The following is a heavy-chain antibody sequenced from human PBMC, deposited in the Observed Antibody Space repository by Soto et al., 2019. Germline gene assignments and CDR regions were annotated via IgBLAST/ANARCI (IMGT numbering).Heavy chain of an antibody. CDR1: GFTFSRYY. D-gene: IGHD1-26*01. Sequence: SVKVSCKASGFTFSRYYLEWIRQANEQGLERMGIINPSGASTNYAQKFQGRVTLTRDTSTSTVSMEVSSLRSEDTFVYYCARDNSEINAWWFDPWGQGILVTVSS. CDR2: INPSGAST. CDR3: ARDNSEINAWWFDP. J-gene: IGHJ5*02. V-gene: IGHV1-46*01.